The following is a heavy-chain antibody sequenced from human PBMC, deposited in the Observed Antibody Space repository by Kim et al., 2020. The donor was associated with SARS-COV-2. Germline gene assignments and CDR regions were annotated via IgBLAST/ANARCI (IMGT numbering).Heavy chain of an antibody. CDR2: IYPGDSDT. Sequence: GESLKISCKGSGYSFTSYWIGWVRQMPGKGLEWMGIIYPGDSDTRYSPSFQGQVTISADKSISTAYLQWSSLKASDTAVYYCASHSGSYLTGDWFDPWGQGTLVTVSS. D-gene: IGHD1-26*01. V-gene: IGHV5-51*01. CDR3: ASHSGSYLTGDWFDP. CDR1: GYSFTSYW. J-gene: IGHJ5*02.